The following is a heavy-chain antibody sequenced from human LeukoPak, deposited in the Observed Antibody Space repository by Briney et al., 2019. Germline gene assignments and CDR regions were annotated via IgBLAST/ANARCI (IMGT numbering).Heavy chain of an antibody. CDR3: AREGGRKAVAGTRSPYH. J-gene: IGHJ4*02. Sequence: SVKVSCKASGDTFSSYTISWVRQAPGQGLEWMGRIIPILGIANYAQKFQGRVTITADKSTSTAYMELSSLRSEDTAVYYCAREGGRKAVAGTRSPYHWGQGTLVTVSS. D-gene: IGHD6-19*01. CDR2: IIPILGIA. CDR1: GDTFSSYT. V-gene: IGHV1-69*04.